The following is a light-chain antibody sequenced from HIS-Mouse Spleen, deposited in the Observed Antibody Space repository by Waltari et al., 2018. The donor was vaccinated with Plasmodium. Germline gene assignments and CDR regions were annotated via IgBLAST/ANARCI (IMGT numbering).Light chain of an antibody. V-gene: IGLV2-23*01. CDR1: SSDVGSYNL. CDR3: CSYAGSSTYV. CDR2: EGS. J-gene: IGLJ1*01. Sequence: QSALTQPASVSGSPGQSITIPCPGTSSDVGSYNLFSWYQQHPGKAPKLMIYEGSKRPSGVSNRFSGSKSGNTASLTISGLQAEDEADYYCCSYAGSSTYVFGTGTKVTVL.